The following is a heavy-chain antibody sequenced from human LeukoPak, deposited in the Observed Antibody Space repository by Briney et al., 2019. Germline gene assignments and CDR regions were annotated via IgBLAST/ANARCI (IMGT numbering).Heavy chain of an antibody. V-gene: IGHV3-21*01. CDR1: GFTFSSYS. CDR2: ISSSSSYI. D-gene: IGHD1-20*01. Sequence: PGGSLRLSCAASGFTFSSYSMNWVRQAPGKGLEWVSSISSSSSYIYYADSVKGRFTISRDNAKNLLYLQMNSLRAEDTAVYYCATEGGGYNWIQYWGQGTLVTVSS. CDR3: ATEGGGYNWIQY. J-gene: IGHJ4*02.